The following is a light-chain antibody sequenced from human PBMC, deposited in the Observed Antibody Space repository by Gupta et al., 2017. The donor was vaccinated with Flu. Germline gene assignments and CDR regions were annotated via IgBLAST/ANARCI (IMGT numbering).Light chain of an antibody. CDR2: KAS. CDR3: QQYDTYLGT. Sequence: PSTLSASVGDRVTITCRASQSIRNWLAWYQQKPGKAPNLLIYKASSLESGVPSRFSGSGSGTEFTLTISSLQPEDSATYYCQQYDTYLGTFGHGTKLEIK. CDR1: QSIRNW. J-gene: IGKJ2*01. V-gene: IGKV1-5*03.